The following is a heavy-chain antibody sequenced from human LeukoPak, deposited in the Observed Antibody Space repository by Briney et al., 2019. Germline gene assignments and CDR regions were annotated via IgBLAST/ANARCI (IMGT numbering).Heavy chain of an antibody. V-gene: IGHV4-59*01. CDR1: GGSISNYY. CDR3: ARSTNLLLLDSWFDP. CDR2: TSYIGTT. J-gene: IGHJ5*02. Sequence: SETLSLTCAVSGGSISNYYWSWIRQPPGKGLEWIGYTSYIGTTNYNPSLKSRVTISVDTSKNQFSLKLNSVTAADTAVYYCARSTNLLLLDSWFDPWGQGTLVTVSS. D-gene: IGHD2-15*01.